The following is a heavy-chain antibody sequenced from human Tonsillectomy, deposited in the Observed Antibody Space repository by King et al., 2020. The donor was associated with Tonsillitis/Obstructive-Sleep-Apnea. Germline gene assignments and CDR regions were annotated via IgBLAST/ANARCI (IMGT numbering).Heavy chain of an antibody. CDR1: GFTFSSYG. V-gene: IGHV3-33*01. CDR3: ARGYGSSTSCYTDY. CDR2: IWYDGSNK. Sequence: VQLVESGGGVVQPGRSLRLSCAASGFTFSSYGMHWVRQAPGKGLEWVAVIWYDGSNKYYADSVKGRFTISRDNSKNTLYLQMNSLRAEDTAVYYCARGYGSSTSCYTDYWGQGTLVTVSS. D-gene: IGHD2-2*02. J-gene: IGHJ4*02.